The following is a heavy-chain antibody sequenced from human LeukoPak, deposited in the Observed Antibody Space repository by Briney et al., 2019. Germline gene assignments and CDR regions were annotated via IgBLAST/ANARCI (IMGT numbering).Heavy chain of an antibody. J-gene: IGHJ6*03. Sequence: GGSLRLSCAASEFTFSSYSMNWVRQAPGKGLEWVSYISSSSSTIYYADSVKGRFTISRDNADNSLYLEMNSLRAEDTAVYYCARGDSWNSYYYYYMDVWGQGTTVTVSS. CDR3: ARGDSWNSYYYYYMDV. V-gene: IGHV3-48*04. CDR2: ISSSSSTI. D-gene: IGHD1-7*01. CDR1: EFTFSSYS.